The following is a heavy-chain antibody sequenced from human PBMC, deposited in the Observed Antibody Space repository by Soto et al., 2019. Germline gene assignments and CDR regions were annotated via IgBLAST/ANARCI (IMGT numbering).Heavy chain of an antibody. Sequence: EVQLVESGGGLVKPGGSLRLSCAASGFTFSDAWMNWVRQAPGKGLEWVGRIKSKTDGGTLDYAAPVKGRFTISRDDSKNTLYLQMNSLKTEDTAVYYCTTVLNLWLDCMDVWGQGTTVTVSS. D-gene: IGHD3-10*01. CDR1: GFTFSDAW. J-gene: IGHJ6*02. CDR2: IKSKTDGGTL. CDR3: TTVLNLWLDCMDV. V-gene: IGHV3-15*07.